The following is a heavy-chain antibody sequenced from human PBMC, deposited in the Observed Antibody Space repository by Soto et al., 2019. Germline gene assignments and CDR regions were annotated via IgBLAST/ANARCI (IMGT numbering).Heavy chain of an antibody. J-gene: IGHJ6*02. CDR3: ARDKGFGTLNYYYGMDV. CDR1: GGSISSGGYS. V-gene: IGHV4-30-2*01. CDR2: IYHSGST. D-gene: IGHD1-1*01. Sequence: SETLSLTCAVSGGSISSGGYSWSWIRQPPGMGLEWIGYIYHSGSTYYNPSLKSRVTISVDRSKNQFSLKLSSVTAADTAVYYCARDKGFGTLNYYYGMDVWGQGTTVTVS.